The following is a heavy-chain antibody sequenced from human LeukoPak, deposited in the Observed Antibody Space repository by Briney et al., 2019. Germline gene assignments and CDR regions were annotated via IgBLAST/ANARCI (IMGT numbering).Heavy chain of an antibody. Sequence: GASVKVSCKASGYTFTDYYMHWVRQAPGQGLEWMGWINPNSGGTNYAQKFQGRVTMTRDTSISTAYMELSRLRSDDTAVYYCARLITGTTTSQVYYFDYWGQGTLVTVSS. J-gene: IGHJ4*02. CDR1: GYTFTDYY. CDR3: ARLITGTTTSQVYYFDY. CDR2: INPNSGGT. D-gene: IGHD1-20*01. V-gene: IGHV1-2*02.